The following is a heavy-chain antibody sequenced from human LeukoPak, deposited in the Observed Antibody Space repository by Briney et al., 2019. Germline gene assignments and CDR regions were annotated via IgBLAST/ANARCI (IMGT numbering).Heavy chain of an antibody. V-gene: IGHV3-30*18. CDR3: AKGQEKMTTINWFDP. Sequence: GRSLRLSCAASGFTFSTYGMHWVRQAPGKGLEWVAVISYDGSNKWYTDSVKGRFAISRDDSKKTLYLQMNSLRAEDTAVYYCAKGQEKMTTINWFDPWGQGTLVTVSS. CDR1: GFTFSTYG. D-gene: IGHD4-17*01. CDR2: ISYDGSNK. J-gene: IGHJ5*02.